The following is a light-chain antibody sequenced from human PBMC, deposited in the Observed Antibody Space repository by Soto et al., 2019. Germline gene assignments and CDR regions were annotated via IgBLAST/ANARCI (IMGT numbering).Light chain of an antibody. CDR2: GAS. CDR1: QSVSNNY. V-gene: IGKV3-20*01. J-gene: IGKJ1*01. Sequence: EIVLTQSPGTLSLSPGERATLYCRASQSVSNNYLAWYQQKPGQAPRLLIYGASSRATGIPDRFSGSGSGTDFTLTISRLEPEDFALYYCQQYGSSPGTFGQGTKV. CDR3: QQYGSSPGT.